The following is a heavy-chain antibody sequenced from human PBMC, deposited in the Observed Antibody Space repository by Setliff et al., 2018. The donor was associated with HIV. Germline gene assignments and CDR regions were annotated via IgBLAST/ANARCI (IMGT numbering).Heavy chain of an antibody. CDR2: ISRSGSDT. CDR3: AREDYFDGGGFAK. D-gene: IGHD3-9*01. J-gene: IGHJ4*02. CDR1: GGSSSSGY. V-gene: IGHV3-21*06. Sequence: ETLSLTCAVSGGSSSSGYWSWIRQAPGKGLEWVSSISRSGSDTFYAGSVKGRFTISRDGAKNLLYLQLNSLRIEDTAVYYCAREDYFDGGGFAKWGQGTLVTVSS.